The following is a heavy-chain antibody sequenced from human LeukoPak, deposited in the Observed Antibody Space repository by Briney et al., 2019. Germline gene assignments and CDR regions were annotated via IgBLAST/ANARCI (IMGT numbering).Heavy chain of an antibody. CDR3: ARSSITMVRGVIKSTTSWYHYYNMDV. V-gene: IGHV3-7*01. CDR2: IKQDGSEK. D-gene: IGHD3-10*01. Sequence: GGSLRLSCAASGFAFSSYSMSWVRQAPGKGLEWVANIKQDGSEKNYVGSVKGRFTIARDNAKNSLYLQMNSLRAEDTAVYYCARSSITMVRGVIKSTTSWYHYYNMDVWGKGTTVTVSS. CDR1: GFAFSSYS. J-gene: IGHJ6*03.